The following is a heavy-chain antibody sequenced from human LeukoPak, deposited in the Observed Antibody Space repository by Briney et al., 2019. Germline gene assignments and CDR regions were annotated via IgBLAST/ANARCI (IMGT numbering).Heavy chain of an antibody. Sequence: PGGSLRLSCAASGFTFSSYWMSWVRQAPGKGLEWVANIKQDGSEKYYVDSVKGRFTISRDNAKNSLYLQMNSLRAEDTAVYYCARHPGVDDFWSGYYRSPGYYFDYWGQGTLVTVSS. CDR2: IKQDGSEK. J-gene: IGHJ4*02. CDR3: ARHPGVDDFWSGYYRSPGYYFDY. CDR1: GFTFSSYW. V-gene: IGHV3-7*01. D-gene: IGHD3-3*01.